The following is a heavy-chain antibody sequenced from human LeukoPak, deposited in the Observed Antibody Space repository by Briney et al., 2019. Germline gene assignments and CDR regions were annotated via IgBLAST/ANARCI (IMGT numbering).Heavy chain of an antibody. Sequence: GGCLRLVCAAASFTVSIYSMNWAQQAPGKGLEWVSSISSSSSYIYYADSVKGRFTISRDNAKNSLYLQMNSLRAEDTAVYYCARQNHYDSSGYNSPVLDIWGQGTMVTVSS. CDR3: ARQNHYDSSGYNSPVLDI. CDR2: ISSSSSYI. J-gene: IGHJ3*02. V-gene: IGHV3-21*01. D-gene: IGHD3-22*01. CDR1: SFTVSIYS.